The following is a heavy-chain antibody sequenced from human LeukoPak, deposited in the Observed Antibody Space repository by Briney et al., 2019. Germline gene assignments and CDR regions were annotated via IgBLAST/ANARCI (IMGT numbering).Heavy chain of an antibody. J-gene: IGHJ4*02. CDR3: ARATADDFWSGYYPFDY. V-gene: IGHV3-7*01. Sequence: GGSLRLSCAASGFTFSSYWMSWVRQAPGKGLEWVANIKQDGGEKYYVDSVKGRFTISRDNAKNSLYPQMNSLRAEDTAVYYCARATADDFWSGYYPFDYWGQGTLVTVSS. D-gene: IGHD3-3*01. CDR1: GFTFSSYW. CDR2: IKQDGGEK.